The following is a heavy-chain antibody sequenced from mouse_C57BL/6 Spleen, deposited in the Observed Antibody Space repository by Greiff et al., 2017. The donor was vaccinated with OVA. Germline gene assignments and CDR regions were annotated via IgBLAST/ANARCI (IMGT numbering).Heavy chain of an antibody. CDR2: IWSGGST. CDR3: AIYYYAMDY. J-gene: IGHJ4*01. Sequence: VKVVESGPGLVQPSQSLSITCTVSGFSLTSYGVHWVRQPPGKGLEWLGVIWSGGSTDYNAAFISRLSISKDNSKSQVFFKMNSLQADDTAIYYCAIYYYAMDYWGQGTSVTVSS. V-gene: IGHV2-4*01. CDR1: GFSLTSYG.